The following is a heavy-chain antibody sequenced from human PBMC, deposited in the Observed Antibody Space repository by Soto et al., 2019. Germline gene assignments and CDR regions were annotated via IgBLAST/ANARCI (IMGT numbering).Heavy chain of an antibody. CDR2: IYYSGST. CDR1: GGSISSYY. Sequence: SETLSLTSTVSGGSISSYYWSWIRQPPGKGLEWIGYIYYSGSTNYNPSLKSRVTISVDTSKNQFSLKLSSVTAADTAVYYCARDSYGDYYFDYWGQGTRGTVS. J-gene: IGHJ4*02. D-gene: IGHD4-17*01. CDR3: ARDSYGDYYFDY. V-gene: IGHV4-59*01.